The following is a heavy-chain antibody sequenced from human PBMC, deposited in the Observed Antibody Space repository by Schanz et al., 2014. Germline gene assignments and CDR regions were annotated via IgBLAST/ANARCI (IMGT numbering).Heavy chain of an antibody. J-gene: IGHJ3*02. CDR2: TSYDGSQK. V-gene: IGHV3-30*04. Sequence: QVQLVESGGGVVQPGGSLRLSCESSGFTFNGHAMHWVRQAPGKGLEWVAVTSYDGSQKYYTDSVKGRFTLSKDFSKDTLYLQLTSLRPEDTAVYYCARLATSKSRLGDAVDIWGQGTMVTVSS. CDR3: ARLATSKSRLGDAVDI. CDR1: GFTFNGHA. D-gene: IGHD6-6*01.